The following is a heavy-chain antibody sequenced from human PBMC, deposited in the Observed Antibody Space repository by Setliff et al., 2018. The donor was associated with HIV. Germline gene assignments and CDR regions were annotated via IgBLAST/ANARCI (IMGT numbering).Heavy chain of an antibody. CDR2: ISSTSTTI. CDR1: GFTFSSHS. Sequence: GGSLRLSCAASGFTFSSHSMNWVRQAPGKGLEWVSYISSTSTTIFQTDSVKGRFTISRDNVKNSLYLQMSSLRDEDTAVYYCTRVQGGPTPFDYWGQGTLVTVSS. J-gene: IGHJ4*02. V-gene: IGHV3-48*02. CDR3: TRVQGGPTPFDY. D-gene: IGHD2-15*01.